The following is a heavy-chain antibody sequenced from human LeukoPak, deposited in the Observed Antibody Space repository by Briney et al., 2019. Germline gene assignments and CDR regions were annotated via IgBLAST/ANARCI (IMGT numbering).Heavy chain of an antibody. D-gene: IGHD1-26*01. CDR3: ATGYSGTYYPHY. J-gene: IGHJ4*02. CDR2: FDPEDGET. CDR1: GYTLTELS. Sequence: ASVKVSCKVSGYTLTELSIHWVRRAPGKGLGWMGGFDPEDGETIYAQRFQGRVTMTEDTSTDTTYMELSSLRSEDTAVYYCATGYSGTYYPHYWGQGTLVTVSS. V-gene: IGHV1-24*01.